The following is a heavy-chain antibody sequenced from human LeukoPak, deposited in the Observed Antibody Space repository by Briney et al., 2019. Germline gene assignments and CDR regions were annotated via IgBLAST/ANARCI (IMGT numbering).Heavy chain of an antibody. J-gene: IGHJ5*02. CDR2: IYYSGST. Sequence: SETLSLTCTVSGGSISSYYWSWIRQPPGKGLEWIVYIYYSGSTNYNPSLKSRVTISVDTSKNQFSLKLSSVTAADTAVYYCARGAYSSSSNWFDPWGQGTLVTVSS. V-gene: IGHV4-59*01. D-gene: IGHD6-6*01. CDR3: ARGAYSSSSNWFDP. CDR1: GGSISSYY.